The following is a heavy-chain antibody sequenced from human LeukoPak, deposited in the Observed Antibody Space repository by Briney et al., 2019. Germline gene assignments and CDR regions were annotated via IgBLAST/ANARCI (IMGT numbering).Heavy chain of an antibody. CDR2: VTTSGGSA. D-gene: IGHD2-15*01. CDR1: GFTFSSYA. CDR3: AKVPGGKGWNFDS. Sequence: GGSLRLSCAGSGFTFSSYAMSWVRQAPGKGLELVSAVTTSGGSAYYPDSVKGRFTISRDNSKNTLYLQMNSLRAEDTAVYYCAKVPGGKGWNFDSWGQGTLVTVSS. V-gene: IGHV3-23*01. J-gene: IGHJ4*02.